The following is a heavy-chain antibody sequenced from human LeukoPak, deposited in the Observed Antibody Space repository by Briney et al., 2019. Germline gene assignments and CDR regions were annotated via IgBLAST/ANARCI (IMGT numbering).Heavy chain of an antibody. J-gene: IGHJ5*01. V-gene: IGHV4-59*01. CDR2: IFYTGST. Sequence: SETLSLTCSVSGGSISGFYWTWIRQPPGRGLEWIGYIFYTGSTNYNPSLKSRVTMSVDTSKNQFSLNLSSLTAADTAVYYCARSSRCDIFHSWGQGTLVTASS. CDR1: GGSISGFY. D-gene: IGHD3-9*01. CDR3: ARSSRCDIFHS.